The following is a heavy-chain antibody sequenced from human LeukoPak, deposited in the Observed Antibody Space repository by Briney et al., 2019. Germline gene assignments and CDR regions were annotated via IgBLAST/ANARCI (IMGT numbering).Heavy chain of an antibody. CDR1: GGSISSGSYY. CDR2: IYTSGST. D-gene: IGHD2-8*01. CDR3: ALGYCTNGVCYTGWFDP. J-gene: IGHJ5*02. Sequence: PSETLSLTCTVSGGSISSGSYYWSWIRQPAGKGLEWIGRIYTSGSTSYNPSLKTRVTISVDTSKNQFSLKLSSVTAADTAVYYCALGYCTNGVCYTGWFDPWGQGTLVTVSS. V-gene: IGHV4-61*02.